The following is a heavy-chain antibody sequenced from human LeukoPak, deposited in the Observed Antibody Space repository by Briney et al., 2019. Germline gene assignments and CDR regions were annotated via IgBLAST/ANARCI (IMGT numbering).Heavy chain of an antibody. D-gene: IGHD3-22*01. V-gene: IGHV3-23*01. Sequence: PGGSLRLSCAASGFTFSSYAMSWVRQAPGKGLEWVSVISGSGGSTYYADSVKGRFTISRDNSKNTLYLQMNSLRAEDTAVYYCAKGLGYDSSGYYFYLDVWGQGTTVTVSS. CDR2: ISGSGGST. J-gene: IGHJ6*02. CDR3: AKGLGYDSSGYYFYLDV. CDR1: GFTFSSYA.